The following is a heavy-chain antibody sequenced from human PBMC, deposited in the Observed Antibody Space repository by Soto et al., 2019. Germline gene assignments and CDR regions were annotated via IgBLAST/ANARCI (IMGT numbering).Heavy chain of an antibody. J-gene: IGHJ5*02. D-gene: IGHD6-13*01. CDR2: ISGSGGST. Sequence: GWSLRLSCAASGFTFSSYAMSWVRQAPGKGLEWVSAISGSGGSTYYADSVKGRFTISRDNSKNTLYLQMNSLRAEDTAVYYCAKTRPAAGYSSRTWFDPWGQGTLVTVSS. CDR1: GFTFSSYA. V-gene: IGHV3-23*01. CDR3: AKTRPAAGYSSRTWFDP.